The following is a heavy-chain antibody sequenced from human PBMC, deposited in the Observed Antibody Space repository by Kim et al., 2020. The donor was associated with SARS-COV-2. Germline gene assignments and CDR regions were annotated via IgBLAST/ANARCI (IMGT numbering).Heavy chain of an antibody. J-gene: IGHJ6*02. V-gene: IGHV1-18*01. CDR2: ISAYNGNT. CDR3: ARARLNYYYYGMDV. CDR1: GYTFTSYG. Sequence: ASVKVSCKASGYTFTSYGISWVRQAPGQGLEWMGWISAYNGNTNYAQKLQGRVTMTTDTSTSTAYMELRSLRSDDTAVYYCARARLNYYYYGMDVWGQGTTVTVSS.